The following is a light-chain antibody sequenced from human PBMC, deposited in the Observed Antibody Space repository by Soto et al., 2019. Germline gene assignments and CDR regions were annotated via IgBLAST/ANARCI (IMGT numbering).Light chain of an antibody. CDR3: QHYEILPLT. CDR1: QDINKN. J-gene: IGKJ5*01. Sequence: EIQMSQSPSSLSAYVGDRVTITCQASQDINKNLIWYQQKPGKAPKLLIYDASDLETGVPSRFSGSGSGTGFTFTISSLQPEDFATYYCQHYEILPLTFGQGTRLEIK. CDR2: DAS. V-gene: IGKV1-33*01.